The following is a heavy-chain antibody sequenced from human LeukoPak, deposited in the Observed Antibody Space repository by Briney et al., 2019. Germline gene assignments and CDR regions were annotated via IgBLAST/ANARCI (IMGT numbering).Heavy chain of an antibody. CDR3: ARVRLEGGQWLVPRRAPLDY. Sequence: PSETLSLTCTVYGGSFSGYYWSWIRQPPGKGLEWIGEINHSGSTNYNPSLKSRVTISVDTSKNQFSLKLSSVTAADTAVYYCARVRLEGGQWLVPRRAPLDYWGQGTLVTVSS. V-gene: IGHV4-34*01. CDR1: GGSFSGYY. J-gene: IGHJ4*02. CDR2: INHSGST. D-gene: IGHD6-19*01.